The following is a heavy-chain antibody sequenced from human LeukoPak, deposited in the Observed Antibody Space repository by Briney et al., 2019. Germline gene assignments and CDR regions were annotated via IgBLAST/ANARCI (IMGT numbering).Heavy chain of an antibody. V-gene: IGHV3-23*01. CDR3: AKGRGVDTAMVPLLYFGY. CDR1: GFTFSSYA. J-gene: IGHJ4*02. Sequence: SGGSLRLSCAASGFTFSSYAMSWVRQAPGKGLEWVSAISGSGGSTYYADSVKGRFTISRDNSKNTLYLQMNSLRAEDTAVYYCAKGRGVDTAMVPLLYFGYWGQGTLVTVSS. CDR2: ISGSGGST. D-gene: IGHD5-18*01.